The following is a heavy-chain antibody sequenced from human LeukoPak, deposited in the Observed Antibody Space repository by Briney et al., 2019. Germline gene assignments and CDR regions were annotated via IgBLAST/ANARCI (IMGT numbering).Heavy chain of an antibody. CDR1: GFTFSSYS. CDR3: ARLEYSSRLNYFDY. J-gene: IGHJ4*02. D-gene: IGHD6-13*01. Sequence: PGGSLRLSCAASGFTFSSYSMNWGRQAPGKGLEWVSAISISGGYIYYADSVQGRFTISRDNAQTTLYPQMNSLRAEDTALYYCARLEYSSRLNYFDYWGQGTLVTVSS. CDR2: ISISGGYI. V-gene: IGHV3-21*01.